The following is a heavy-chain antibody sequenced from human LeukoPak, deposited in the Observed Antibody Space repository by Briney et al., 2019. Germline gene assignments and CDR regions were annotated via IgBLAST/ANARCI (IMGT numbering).Heavy chain of an antibody. D-gene: IGHD6-13*01. CDR2: IYTSGST. Sequence: SETLSLTCTVSGDSISSYYWSWIRQPAGKGLEWIGRIYTSGSTNYNPSLKSRVTMSVDTSKNQFSLKLSSVTAADTAVYYCARTHSSSYDYYYYYYMDVWGKGTTVTVSS. V-gene: IGHV4-4*07. J-gene: IGHJ6*03. CDR1: GDSISSYY. CDR3: ARTHSSSYDYYYYYYMDV.